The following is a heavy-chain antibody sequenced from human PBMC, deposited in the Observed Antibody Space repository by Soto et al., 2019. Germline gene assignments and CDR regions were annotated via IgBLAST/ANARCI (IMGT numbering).Heavy chain of an antibody. J-gene: IGHJ4*02. V-gene: IGHV1-2*04. D-gene: IGHD6-19*01. CDR1: GYTFTGYY. CDR2: INPNSGGT. Sequence: GASVKVSCKASGYTFTGYYMHWVRQAPGQGLEWMGWINPNSGGTNYAQKFQGWVTMTRDTSISTAYMELSRLRSDDTAVYYCARGGTYSSGILDYWGQGTLVTVSS. CDR3: ARGGTYSSGILDY.